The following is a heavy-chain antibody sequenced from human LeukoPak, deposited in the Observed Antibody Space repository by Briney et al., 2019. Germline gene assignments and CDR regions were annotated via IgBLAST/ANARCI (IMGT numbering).Heavy chain of an antibody. J-gene: IGHJ4*02. CDR2: TYYRSKWYN. CDR1: GDSVSSNSAA. V-gene: IGHV6-1*01. CDR3: ARPSGWSHIDY. Sequence: SQTLSLTCAISGDSVSSNSAAWNWIRQSPSRGLEWLGSTYYRSKWYNDYAVSGKSRMTINTDTSKNKVCMQLNAVTAEDTALYYRARPSGWSHIDYWGEGTLVTVSS. D-gene: IGHD6-19*01.